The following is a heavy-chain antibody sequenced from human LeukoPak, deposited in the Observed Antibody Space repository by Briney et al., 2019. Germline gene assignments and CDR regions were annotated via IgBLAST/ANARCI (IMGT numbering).Heavy chain of an antibody. V-gene: IGHV5-51*01. CDR1: GYSFTSYW. Sequence: GESLKISCKGSGYSFTSYWIGWVRQMPGKGLEWMGIIYPGDSDTRYSPSFQGQVTISADKSISTAYLQWSSLKASDTAMYYCARHVTVAGKLYYYYSMDVWGQGTTVTVSS. CDR3: ARHVTVAGKLYYYYSMDV. J-gene: IGHJ6*02. D-gene: IGHD6-19*01. CDR2: IYPGDSDT.